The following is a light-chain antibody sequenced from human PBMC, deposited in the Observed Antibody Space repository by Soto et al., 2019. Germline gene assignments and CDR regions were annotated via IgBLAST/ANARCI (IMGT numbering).Light chain of an antibody. Sequence: HTVVIEEPSFSVSPGGTVTITCGLTSGSVSTTYYPSWYQQTPGQAPRTLIYSTNIRSSGVPDRFSGSSLGNKAALTITGAQADDESDYHCMLYMGGGVGVFGGVTKLTVL. J-gene: IGLJ3*02. CDR1: SGSVSTTYY. CDR2: STN. CDR3: MLYMGGGVGV. V-gene: IGLV8-61*01.